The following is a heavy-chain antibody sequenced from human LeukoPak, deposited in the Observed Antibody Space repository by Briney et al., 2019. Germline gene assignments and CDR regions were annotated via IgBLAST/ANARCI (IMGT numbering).Heavy chain of an antibody. J-gene: IGHJ5*02. Sequence: PSETLSLTCTVSGGSISSGDYYWSWIRQPPGKGLEWIGYIYYSGSTYYNPSLKSRVTISVDTSKNQFSLKLSSVTAADTAVYYCAREGSGIAVAGNGFDPWGQGTLVTVSS. V-gene: IGHV4-30-4*01. CDR1: GGSISSGDYY. CDR2: IYYSGST. D-gene: IGHD6-19*01. CDR3: AREGSGIAVAGNGFDP.